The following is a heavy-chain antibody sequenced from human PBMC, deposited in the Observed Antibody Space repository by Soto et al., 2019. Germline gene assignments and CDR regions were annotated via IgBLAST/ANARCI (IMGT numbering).Heavy chain of an antibody. J-gene: IGHJ4*02. Sequence: SETLSLTCAVYGGSFSGYYWSWIRQPPGKGLEWIGEINHSGSTNYNPSLKSRVTISVDTSKNQFSLKLSSVTAADAAVYYCARGGPDTAMPNFDYWGQGTLVTVSS. V-gene: IGHV4-34*01. CDR1: GGSFSGYY. CDR3: ARGGPDTAMPNFDY. CDR2: INHSGST. D-gene: IGHD5-18*01.